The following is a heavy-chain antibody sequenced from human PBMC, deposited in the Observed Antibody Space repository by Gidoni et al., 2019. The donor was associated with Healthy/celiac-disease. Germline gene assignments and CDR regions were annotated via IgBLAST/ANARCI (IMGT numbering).Heavy chain of an antibody. V-gene: IGHV3-48*01. Sequence: EVQLVESGGGLVHPGGPLGLSCPPPVSLSSSYSMNWVRQAPGKGLEWVSYISSSSSTIYYADSVKGRFTISRDNAKNSLYLQMNSLRAEDTAVYYCAREGIDSSGWIDYWGQGTLVTVSS. CDR3: AREGIDSSGWIDY. CDR1: VSLSSSYS. D-gene: IGHD6-19*01. CDR2: ISSSSSTI. J-gene: IGHJ4*02.